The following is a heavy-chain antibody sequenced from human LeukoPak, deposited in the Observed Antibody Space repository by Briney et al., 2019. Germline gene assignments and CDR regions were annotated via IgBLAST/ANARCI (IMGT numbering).Heavy chain of an antibody. D-gene: IGHD4-11*01. CDR3: ARHVLYDYSNSWFDP. J-gene: IGHJ5*02. CDR1: GYSVSSGFY. Sequence: SETLSLTCAVPGYSVSSGFYWSWVRQPPGKGLEWIGSLYHTGTPYYNPSLDGRVTISLITSKNQISLTLSSVTAADTAVYYCARHVLYDYSNSWFDPWGQGTLVTVSS. V-gene: IGHV4-38-2*01. CDR2: LYHTGTP.